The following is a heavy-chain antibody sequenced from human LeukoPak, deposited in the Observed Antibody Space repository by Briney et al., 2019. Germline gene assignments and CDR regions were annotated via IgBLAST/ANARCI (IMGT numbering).Heavy chain of an antibody. J-gene: IGHJ4*02. CDR2: IYSGGST. CDR3: ARQFSGWHYFDY. D-gene: IGHD6-19*01. Sequence: GGSLRLSCAASGLTVSNNYISWVRQAPGKRLEWVSVIYSGGSTYYAESVKGRFSISRDNSKNTVYLQMNSLRAEDTAVYYCARQFSGWHYFDYWGQGTLVTVS. V-gene: IGHV3-53*01. CDR1: GLTVSNNY.